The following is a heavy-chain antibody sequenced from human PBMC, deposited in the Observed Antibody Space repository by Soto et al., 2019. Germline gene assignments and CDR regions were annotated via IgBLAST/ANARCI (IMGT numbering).Heavy chain of an antibody. J-gene: IGHJ4*02. D-gene: IGHD6-13*01. Sequence: SETLSLTCTVSGGSVSSGSNYWYWIRQPPGKGLEWIAYIYYTGSSSYNPSLKSRVTISVDTSKNQFSLWLSSVTAADTAVYYCARASDPSSSWPSFDSWGQGTLVTVSS. CDR3: ARASDPSSSWPSFDS. CDR2: IYYTGSS. CDR1: GGSVSSGSNY. V-gene: IGHV4-61*01.